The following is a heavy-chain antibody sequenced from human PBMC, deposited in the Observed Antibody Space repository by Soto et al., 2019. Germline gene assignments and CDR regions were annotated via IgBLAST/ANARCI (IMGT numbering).Heavy chain of an antibody. CDR1: GFTFSNYA. J-gene: IGHJ2*01. Sequence: ESGGGVVQPGRSLRLSCAVSGFTFSNYAMHWVRQVPGKGLEWVAIVSHDGNNQYYADSAKGRFTISRDNSENTLYLQMNSLRTEDTAVFYCARDGATQMWRPWYFDLWGRGTLVTVSS. V-gene: IGHV3-30-3*01. CDR2: VSHDGNNQ. CDR3: ARDGATQMWRPWYFDL. D-gene: IGHD2-21*01.